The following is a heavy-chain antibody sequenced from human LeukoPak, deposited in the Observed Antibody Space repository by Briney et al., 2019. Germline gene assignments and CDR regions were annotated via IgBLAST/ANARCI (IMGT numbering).Heavy chain of an antibody. D-gene: IGHD3-22*01. J-gene: IGHJ4*02. V-gene: IGHV4-4*07. Sequence: SETLSLTCTVSGLPINSYYWSWLRHPAGRGRVWIGHIHTSGSNNYNPSLKSRVNMSVDTSKKQFSLQLSSVTAADTAVYYCARGRYYFDSSAYLFDYWGQGTLVTVSS. CDR2: IHTSGSN. CDR1: GLPINSYY. CDR3: ARGRYYFDSSAYLFDY.